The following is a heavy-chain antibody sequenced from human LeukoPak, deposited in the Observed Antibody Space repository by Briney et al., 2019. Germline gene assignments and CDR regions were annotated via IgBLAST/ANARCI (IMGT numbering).Heavy chain of an antibody. Sequence: PGRSLRLSCAASGFTFSSYGMHWVRQAPGKGLEWVAVISYDGSNKYYADSVKGRFTISRDNSKNTLYLQMNSLRAEDTAVYYCAKDRALTREGWYFDYWGQGTLVTVSS. V-gene: IGHV3-30*18. CDR1: GFTFSSYG. CDR2: ISYDGSNK. CDR3: AKDRALTREGWYFDY. D-gene: IGHD3-9*01. J-gene: IGHJ4*02.